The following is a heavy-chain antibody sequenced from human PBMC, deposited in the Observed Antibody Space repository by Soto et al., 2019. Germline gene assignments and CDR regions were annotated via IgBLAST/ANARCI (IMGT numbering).Heavy chain of an antibody. CDR1: GFTFSSYS. D-gene: IGHD2-8*01. CDR3: ARVGRGVYGMDV. J-gene: IGHJ6*02. Sequence: EVQLVESGGGLVQPGGSLRLSCAASGFTFSSYSINWVRQAPGKGLEWFSYITSDSSTISYADSVKGRFTVSRDNAKTSLYLQMNSLRDEDTAVYYCARVGRGVYGMDVWGQGTSVTVSS. V-gene: IGHV3-48*02. CDR2: ITSDSSTI.